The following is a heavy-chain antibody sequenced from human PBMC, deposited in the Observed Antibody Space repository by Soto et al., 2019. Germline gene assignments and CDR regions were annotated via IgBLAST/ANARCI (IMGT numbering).Heavy chain of an antibody. CDR3: ARTSGYCSGGSCYGHLQH. Sequence: PGGSLRLSCAASGFTFSSYTMTWVRQAPGKGLEWISYISDSGSTTYYADSVKGRFAISRDNAKNSLHLQMNSLRADDTAVYYCARTSGYCSGGSCYGHLQHWGQGTLVTVSS. J-gene: IGHJ1*01. V-gene: IGHV3-48*01. CDR2: ISDSGSTT. CDR1: GFTFSSYT. D-gene: IGHD2-15*01.